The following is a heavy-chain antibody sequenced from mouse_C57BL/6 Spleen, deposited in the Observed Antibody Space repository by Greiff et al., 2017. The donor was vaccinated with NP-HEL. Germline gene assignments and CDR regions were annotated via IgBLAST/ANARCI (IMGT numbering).Heavy chain of an antibody. Sequence: EVHLVESGPELVKPGASVKISCKASGYSFTDYNMNWVKQSNGKSLEWIGVINPNYGTTSYNQKFKGKATLTVDQSSSTAYMQLNSLTSEDSAVYYCARSGGSSRAMDYWGQGTSVTVSS. J-gene: IGHJ4*01. V-gene: IGHV1-39*01. CDR2: INPNYGTT. CDR3: ARSGGSSRAMDY. D-gene: IGHD6-1*01. CDR1: GYSFTDYN.